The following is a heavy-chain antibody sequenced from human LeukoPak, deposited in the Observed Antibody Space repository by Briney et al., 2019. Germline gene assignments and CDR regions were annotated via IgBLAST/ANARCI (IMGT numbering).Heavy chain of an antibody. Sequence: GASVKVSCKASGYTFTGYYMHWVRQAPGQGLEWMGWINPNSGGTNYAQKFQGRVTMTRDTSISTAYMELSRLRSDDTAVYYCARGYCSGGSCYVFDYWGQGTLVTVPS. J-gene: IGHJ4*02. V-gene: IGHV1-2*02. CDR1: GYTFTGYY. CDR3: ARGYCSGGSCYVFDY. D-gene: IGHD2-15*01. CDR2: INPNSGGT.